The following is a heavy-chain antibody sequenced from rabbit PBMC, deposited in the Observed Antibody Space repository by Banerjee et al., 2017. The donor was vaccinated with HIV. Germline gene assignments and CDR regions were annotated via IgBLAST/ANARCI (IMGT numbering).Heavy chain of an antibody. Sequence: QEQLEESGGDLVKPEGPLKLPGTASGFSLRNKYGMCWVRQAPGKGLEWIACINTSSGNTVYASWAKGRFTISRTSSTTVTLQMTSLTGADTATYFCARDLAAVTGWNFGLWGQGTLVTVS. CDR2: INTSSGNT. CDR3: ARDLAAVTGWNFGL. CDR1: GFSLRNKYG. D-gene: IGHD7-1*01. J-gene: IGHJ4*01. V-gene: IGHV1S45*01.